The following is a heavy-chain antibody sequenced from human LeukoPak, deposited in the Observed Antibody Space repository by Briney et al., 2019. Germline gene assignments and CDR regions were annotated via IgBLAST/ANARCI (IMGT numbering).Heavy chain of an antibody. CDR2: TYYRSKWFI. D-gene: IGHD5/OR15-5a*01. CDR1: GDSVSTNSAA. J-gene: IGHJ4*02. CDR3: AREAASTFDY. V-gene: IGHV6-1*01. Sequence: SQTLSLTCAISGDSVSTNSAAWNWIRQSPSRGLEWLGRTYYRSKWFIDYAVSVRSRITINPDTSKNQFSLQLDSVTPEDTAVYYCAREAASTFDYWGQGTLVTV.